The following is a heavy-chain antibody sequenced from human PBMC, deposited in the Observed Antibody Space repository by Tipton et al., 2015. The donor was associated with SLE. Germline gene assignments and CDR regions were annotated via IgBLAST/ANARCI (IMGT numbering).Heavy chain of an antibody. J-gene: IGHJ3*02. CDR3: ARDVYDSSGYYYRPLDAFDI. CDR1: GFTFSSYS. Sequence: SLRLSCAASGFTFSSYSMNWVRQAPGKGLEWVSSISSSSSYIYYADSVKGRFTISRDNAKNSLYLQMNSLRAEDTAVYYCARDVYDSSGYYYRPLDAFDIWGQGTRVTVSS. V-gene: IGHV3-21*01. CDR2: ISSSSSYI. D-gene: IGHD3-22*01.